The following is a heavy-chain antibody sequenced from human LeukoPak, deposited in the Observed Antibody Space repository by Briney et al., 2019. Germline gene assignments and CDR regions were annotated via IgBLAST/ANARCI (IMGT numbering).Heavy chain of an antibody. V-gene: IGHV1-2*02. CDR1: GYTFTGYY. D-gene: IGHD2-2*02. J-gene: IGHJ4*02. CDR2: INPNSGGT. CDR3: ARVSYKSCSSTSCYTLDY. Sequence: GASVKVSCKASGYTFTGYYMHWVRQAPGQGLEWMGWINPNSGGTNYAQKFQGRVTMTRDTSISTAYMELSRLRSDDTAVCYCARVSYKSCSSTSCYTLDYWGQGTLVTVSS.